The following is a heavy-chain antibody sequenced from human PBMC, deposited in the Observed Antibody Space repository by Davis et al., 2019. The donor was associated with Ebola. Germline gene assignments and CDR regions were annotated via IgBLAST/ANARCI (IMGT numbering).Heavy chain of an antibody. J-gene: IGHJ2*01. CDR3: ARVGDYKDWYCDL. CDR2: ISSNGGST. V-gene: IGHV3-64*01. CDR1: GFTFSSYS. D-gene: IGHD3-16*01. Sequence: ESLKISCSAPGFTFSSYSMHLVRQAPGKGLEYVSAISSNGGSTYYANSVKGRFTISRDNSKNTLYLQMGSLRAEDMAVYYCARVGDYKDWYCDLWGRGTLVAVSS.